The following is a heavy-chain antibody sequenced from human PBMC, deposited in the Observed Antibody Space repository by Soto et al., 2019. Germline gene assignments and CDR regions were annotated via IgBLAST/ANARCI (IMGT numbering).Heavy chain of an antibody. CDR2: INSDGSST. J-gene: IGHJ6*02. V-gene: IGHV3-74*01. CDR1: GFTFSSYW. Sequence: EVQLVESGGGLVQPGGSLRLSCAASGFTFSSYWMHWVRQAPGKGLVWVSRINSDGSSTSYADSVKGRFTISRDNAKNTLYLQMNSLRAEDTAVYYCARDANSYYYYDGMDVWGQGTTVTVSS. CDR3: ARDANSYYYYDGMDV. D-gene: IGHD5-18*01.